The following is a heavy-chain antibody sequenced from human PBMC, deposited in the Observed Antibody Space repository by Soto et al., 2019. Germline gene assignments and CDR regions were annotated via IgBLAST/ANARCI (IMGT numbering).Heavy chain of an antibody. Sequence: SETLSLTCAGYGGSFSGYYRTWIRQPPGKGLEWIGEINHSGSTNYNPSLKSRVTISVDTSKNQFSLKLSSVTAADTAVYYCARLPGTIRYFDYWGQGTLVTVSS. CDR1: GGSFSGYY. D-gene: IGHD3-10*01. CDR2: INHSGST. V-gene: IGHV4-34*01. CDR3: ARLPGTIRYFDY. J-gene: IGHJ4*02.